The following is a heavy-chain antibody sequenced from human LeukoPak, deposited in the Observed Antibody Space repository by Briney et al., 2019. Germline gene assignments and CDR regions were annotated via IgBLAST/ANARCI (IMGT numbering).Heavy chain of an antibody. CDR3: ARGENFDWRIDYFMDV. V-gene: IGHV3-23*01. CDR1: GFTFSSCG. CDR2: LSDSGGST. D-gene: IGHD3-9*01. Sequence: GGTLRLSCAASGFTFSSCGMSWVRQAPGKGLEWVSALSDSGGSTFYADSVKGRFTISRDNSKNTLYLQMNRLRAEDTAVYYCARGENFDWRIDYFMDVWGRGTTVTISS. J-gene: IGHJ6*03.